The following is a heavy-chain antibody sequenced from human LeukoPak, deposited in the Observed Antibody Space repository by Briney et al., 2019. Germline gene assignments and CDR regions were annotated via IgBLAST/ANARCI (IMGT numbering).Heavy chain of an antibody. CDR2: IYYSGST. CDR3: ARARNYYDSSGYAARYFDY. V-gene: IGHV4-31*03. J-gene: IGHJ4*02. Sequence: SQTLSLTCTVSGGSISSGGYYWSWIRQHPGKGLEWIGYIYYSGSTYYNPSLKSRVTISVDTSKNQSSLKLSSVTAADTAVYYCARARNYYDSSGYAARYFDYWGQGTLVTVSS. D-gene: IGHD3-22*01. CDR1: GGSISSGGYY.